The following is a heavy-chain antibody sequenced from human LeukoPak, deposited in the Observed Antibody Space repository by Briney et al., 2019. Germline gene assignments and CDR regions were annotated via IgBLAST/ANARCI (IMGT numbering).Heavy chain of an antibody. V-gene: IGHV1-46*01. CDR1: GYTFTSYY. J-gene: IGHJ4*02. Sequence: ASVKVSCKASGYTFTSYYMHWVRQAPGQGLEWMGIINPSGGSTGYAQKFQGRVTMTRDMSTSTVYMELSSLRSEDTAVYYCASGAGCSGGSCDQDYWGQGTLVTVSS. D-gene: IGHD2-15*01. CDR2: INPSGGST. CDR3: ASGAGCSGGSCDQDY.